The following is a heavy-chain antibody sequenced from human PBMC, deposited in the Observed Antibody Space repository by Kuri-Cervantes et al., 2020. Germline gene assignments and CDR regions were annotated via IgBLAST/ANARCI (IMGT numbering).Heavy chain of an antibody. J-gene: IGHJ3*02. D-gene: IGHD4-17*01. Sequence: GESLKISCAASGFTFSSYGMHWVRQAPGKGLEWVVVISYDGSNKYYADSVKGRFTISRDNSKNTLYPQMNSLRAEDTAVYYCARDWATVTSDAFDIWGQGTMVTVSS. V-gene: IGHV3-30*03. CDR2: ISYDGSNK. CDR1: GFTFSSYG. CDR3: ARDWATVTSDAFDI.